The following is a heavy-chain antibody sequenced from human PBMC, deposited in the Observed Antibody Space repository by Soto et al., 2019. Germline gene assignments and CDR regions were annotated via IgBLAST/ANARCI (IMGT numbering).Heavy chain of an antibody. J-gene: IGHJ6*03. CDR2: INAYNGNT. V-gene: IGHV1-18*01. Sequence: GASVKVSCKASGYTFTSYAMHWVRQAPGQRLEWMGWINAYNGNTNYAQKLQGRVTMTTDTSTSTAYMELRSLRSDDTAVYYCARDKAHYYYMDVWGKGTTVTISS. CDR3: ARDKAHYYYMDV. CDR1: GYTFTSYA.